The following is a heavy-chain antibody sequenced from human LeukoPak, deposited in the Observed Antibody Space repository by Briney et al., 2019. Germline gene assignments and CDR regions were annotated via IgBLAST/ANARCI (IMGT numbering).Heavy chain of an antibody. CDR3: ARRYYDTTGYAFDI. J-gene: IGHJ3*02. CDR1: GFTFSSYS. Sequence: GGSLRLSCAASGFTFSSYSMNWVRQAPGKGLEWVSSISSSSSYIYYADSVKGRFTISRDNAKNSLFLQMNSLRAEDTAIYYCARRYYDTTGYAFDIWGQGTMVTVSS. D-gene: IGHD3-22*01. V-gene: IGHV3-21*01. CDR2: ISSSSSYI.